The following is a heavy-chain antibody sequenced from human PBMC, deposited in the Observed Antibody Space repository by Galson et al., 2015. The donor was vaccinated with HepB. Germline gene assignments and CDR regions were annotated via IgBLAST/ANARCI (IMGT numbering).Heavy chain of an antibody. D-gene: IGHD2-2*01. CDR3: AYSSGDIVVVPAANDVDYYYYGMDV. J-gene: IGHJ6*02. V-gene: IGHV3-73*01. CDR1: GFTFSGSA. CDR2: IRSKANSYAT. Sequence: SLRLSCAASGFTFSGSAMHWVRQASGKGLEWVGRIRSKANSYATAYAASVKGRFTISRDNAKNSLYLQMNSLRAEDTAVYYCAYSSGDIVVVPAANDVDYYYYGMDVWGQGTTVTVSS.